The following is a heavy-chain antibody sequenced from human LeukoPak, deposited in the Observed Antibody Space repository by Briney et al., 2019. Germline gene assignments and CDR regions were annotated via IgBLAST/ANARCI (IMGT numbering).Heavy chain of an antibody. V-gene: IGHV1-18*01. Sequence: ASVKVSCKASGYTFTSYGISWVRQAPGQGLEWMGWISAYKGNTNYAQKLQGRVTMTTDTSTSTAYTELRSLRSDDTAVYYCARDTPYYYDSSGYPSTFDYWGQGTLVTVSS. CDR1: GYTFTSYG. CDR2: ISAYKGNT. J-gene: IGHJ4*02. D-gene: IGHD3-22*01. CDR3: ARDTPYYYDSSGYPSTFDY.